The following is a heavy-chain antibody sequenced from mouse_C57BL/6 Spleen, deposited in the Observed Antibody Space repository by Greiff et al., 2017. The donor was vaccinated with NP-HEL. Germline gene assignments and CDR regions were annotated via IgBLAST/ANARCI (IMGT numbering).Heavy chain of an antibody. CDR3: ARHGYYSNYDYFDY. J-gene: IGHJ2*01. D-gene: IGHD2-5*01. V-gene: IGHV5-6*01. CDR1: GFTFSSYG. CDR2: ISSGGSYT. Sequence: EVHLVESGGDLVKPGGSLKLSCAASGFTFSSYGMSWVRQTPDKRLEWVATISSGGSYTYYPDSVKGRFTISRDNAKNTLYLQMSSLKSEDTAMYYCARHGYYSNYDYFDYWGQGTTLTVSS.